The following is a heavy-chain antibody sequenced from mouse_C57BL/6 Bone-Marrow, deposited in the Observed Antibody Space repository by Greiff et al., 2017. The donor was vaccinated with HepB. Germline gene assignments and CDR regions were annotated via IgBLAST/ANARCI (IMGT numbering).Heavy chain of an antibody. V-gene: IGHV5-4*01. J-gene: IGHJ3*01. CDR1: GFTFSSYA. D-gene: IGHD2-3*01. CDR3: ARDGEGYYAWFAY. CDR2: ISDGGSYT. Sequence: EVKLMESGGGLVKPGGSLKLSCAASGFTFSSYAMSWVRQTPEKRLEWVATISDGGSYTYYPDNVKGRFTISRDNAKNNLYLQMSHLKSEDTAMYYGARDGEGYYAWFAYWGQGTLVTVSA.